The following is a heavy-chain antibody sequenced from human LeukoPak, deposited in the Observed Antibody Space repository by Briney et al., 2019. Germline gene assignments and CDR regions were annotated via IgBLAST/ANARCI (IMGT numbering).Heavy chain of an antibody. CDR3: ARARSGYTYVLDY. Sequence: GGSLRLSCAASGFIVSSNYMSWVRQAPGKGLEWVSVIYSGGSSYYADSVKGRFTISRDNSKNTLYLQMNSLRAEDTAMYYCARARSGYTYVLDYWGQGTLVTVSS. CDR2: IYSGGSS. D-gene: IGHD5-18*01. CDR1: GFIVSSNY. J-gene: IGHJ4*02. V-gene: IGHV3-53*01.